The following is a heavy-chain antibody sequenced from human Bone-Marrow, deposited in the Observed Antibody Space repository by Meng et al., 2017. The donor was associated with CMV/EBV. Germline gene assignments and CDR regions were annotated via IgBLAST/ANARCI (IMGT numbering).Heavy chain of an antibody. CDR2: ISSNNIYI. Sequence: GESLKISCAASGFTFSSYSMNWVRQAPGKGLEWVSSISSNNIYIYYADSVKGRFTISRDNAKNSLYLQMNSLRAEDTAVYYCARDPLIPIYSGSSPFYYYYYGMDVWGQGTTVTVSS. D-gene: IGHD1-26*01. CDR1: GFTFSSYS. J-gene: IGHJ6*02. V-gene: IGHV3-21*01. CDR3: ARDPLIPIYSGSSPFYYYYYGMDV.